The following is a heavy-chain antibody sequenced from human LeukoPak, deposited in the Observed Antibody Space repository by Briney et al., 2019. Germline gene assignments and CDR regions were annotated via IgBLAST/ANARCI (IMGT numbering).Heavy chain of an antibody. CDR2: ISAYNGNT. Sequence: ASVKVSCKTSGYTFTSYGISWVRQAPGQGLGWMGWISAYNGNTNYPQKLQGRVTMTTDTSRSTAYMELRSLRSDDTAVYYCGRLAAGDLGFDYWGQGTLVTVSS. J-gene: IGHJ4*02. CDR1: GYTFTSYG. D-gene: IGHD3-16*01. V-gene: IGHV1-18*01. CDR3: GRLAAGDLGFDY.